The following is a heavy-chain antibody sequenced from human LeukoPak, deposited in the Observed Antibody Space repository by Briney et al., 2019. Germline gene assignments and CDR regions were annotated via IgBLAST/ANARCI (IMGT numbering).Heavy chain of an antibody. V-gene: IGHV1-2*02. CDR1: GYTFTGYY. Sequence: ASVRVSCKASGYTFTGYYMHWVRQAPGQGLEWMGWINPNSGGTNYAQKFQGRVIMTRDTSISTAYMELSRLRSDDTAVYYCAVWGYCSSTSCFGGFDPWGQGTLVTVSS. D-gene: IGHD2-2*01. CDR2: INPNSGGT. J-gene: IGHJ5*02. CDR3: AVWGYCSSTSCFGGFDP.